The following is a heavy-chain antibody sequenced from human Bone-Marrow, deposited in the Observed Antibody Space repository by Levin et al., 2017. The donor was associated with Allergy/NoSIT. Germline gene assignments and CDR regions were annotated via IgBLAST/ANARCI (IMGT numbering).Heavy chain of an antibody. Sequence: SVKVSCKASGGTFSSYAISWVRQAPGQGLEWMGGIIPIFGTANYAQKFQGRVTITADESTSTAYMELSSLRSEDTAVYYCARIDPRTIFGTTHGTWFDPWGQGTLVTVSS. V-gene: IGHV1-69*13. J-gene: IGHJ5*02. CDR3: ARIDPRTIFGTTHGTWFDP. CDR1: GGTFSSYA. CDR2: IIPIFGTA. D-gene: IGHD3-3*01.